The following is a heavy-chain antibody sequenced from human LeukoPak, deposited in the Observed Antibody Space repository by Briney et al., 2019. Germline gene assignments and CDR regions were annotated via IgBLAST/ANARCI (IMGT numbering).Heavy chain of an antibody. Sequence: ASVTVSCKASGYTFTSNGISWVRQAPGQGLEWMGWISAYNGNTNYAQKLQGRVTMTTDTSTSTAYMEVRSLTSDDTAVYYCARSASSGWYVGSFDYWGQGTLVTVSS. CDR2: ISAYNGNT. J-gene: IGHJ4*02. D-gene: IGHD6-19*01. CDR3: ARSASSGWYVGSFDY. V-gene: IGHV1-18*01. CDR1: GYTFTSNG.